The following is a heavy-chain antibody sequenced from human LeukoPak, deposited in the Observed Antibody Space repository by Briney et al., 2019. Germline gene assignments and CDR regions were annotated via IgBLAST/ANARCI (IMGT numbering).Heavy chain of an antibody. CDR3: AKYGGSPANYFDY. J-gene: IGHJ4*02. CDR1: GDSISAYY. V-gene: IGHV4-59*08. Sequence: SETLSLTCTVSGDSISAYYWSWLPQPPGKGLEWIAYIHYTGSIYYNPSLKSRVTISMDTSKSQFSLHVNSVTAADTAVYYCAKYGGSPANYFDYWGRGTLVTVSS. CDR2: IHYTGSI. D-gene: IGHD1-26*01.